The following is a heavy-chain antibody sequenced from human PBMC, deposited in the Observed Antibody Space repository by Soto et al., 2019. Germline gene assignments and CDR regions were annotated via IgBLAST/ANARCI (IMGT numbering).Heavy chain of an antibody. CDR3: TQRGVGATKDY. CDR2: IRSKANSYAT. V-gene: IGHV3-73*02. J-gene: IGHJ4*02. D-gene: IGHD1-26*01. Sequence: EVQLVESGGDLVQPGGSLKLSCTASGFTFSGSAMHWVRQASGKGLEWVGRIRSKANSYATAYAASVKGRFTISRDDSKNTAYLQMNSLKTEDTAVYYCTQRGVGATKDYWGQGTLVTVSS. CDR1: GFTFSGSA.